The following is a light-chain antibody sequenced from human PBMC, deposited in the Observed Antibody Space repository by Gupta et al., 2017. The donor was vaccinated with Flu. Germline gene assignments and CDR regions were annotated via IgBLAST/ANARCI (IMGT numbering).Light chain of an antibody. CDR2: GEN. Sequence: SSELTQDPAVSVALGQTVRISCQGGSLRNFHANWYQQRPGQAPILVIFGENNRPSGIPDRFSGSTSGNTASLTITGAQAEDAADYYCSSRDSSTNQLIFGGGIKLTVL. CDR1: SLRNFH. V-gene: IGLV3-19*01. CDR3: SSRDSSTNQLI. J-gene: IGLJ2*01.